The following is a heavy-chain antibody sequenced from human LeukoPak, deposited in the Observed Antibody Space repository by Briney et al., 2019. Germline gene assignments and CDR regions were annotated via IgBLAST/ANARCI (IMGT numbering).Heavy chain of an antibody. CDR3: AIHGTNDYGDYGLFDY. J-gene: IGHJ4*02. V-gene: IGHV5-10-1*01. CDR1: GYSFTSYW. D-gene: IGHD4-17*01. CDR2: IDPSDSYT. Sequence: GESLKISCKGSGYSFTSYWISWVRQMPGKGLEWMGRIDPSDSYTNYSPSFQGHVTISADKSISTAYLQWSSLKASDTAMYCCAIHGTNDYGDYGLFDYWGQGTLVTVSS.